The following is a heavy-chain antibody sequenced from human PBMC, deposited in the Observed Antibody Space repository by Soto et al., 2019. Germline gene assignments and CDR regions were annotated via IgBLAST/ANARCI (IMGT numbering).Heavy chain of an antibody. CDR2: IKSKTDGGTT. CDR3: TTDHLPFYSSSWFNWFDP. D-gene: IGHD6-13*01. Sequence: PGGSLRLSCAASGFTFSNAWMSWVRQAPGKGLEWVGRIKSKTDGGTTDYAAPVKGRFTISRDDSKNTLYLQMNSLKTEDTAVYYCTTDHLPFYSSSWFNWFDPWGQGTLVTVSS. J-gene: IGHJ5*02. CDR1: GFTFSNAW. V-gene: IGHV3-15*01.